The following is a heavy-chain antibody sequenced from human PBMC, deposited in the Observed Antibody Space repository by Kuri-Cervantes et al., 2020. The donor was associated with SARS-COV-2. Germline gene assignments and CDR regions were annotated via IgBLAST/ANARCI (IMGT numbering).Heavy chain of an antibody. J-gene: IGHJ6*03. Sequence: GGSLRLSCAASGFAFSSYAMSWVRQAPGKGLEWVSAISGSGGSTYYADSVKGRFTISRDNSKNTLYLQMNSLRAEDTAVYYCAKDRSPPWAADYYMDVWGKGTTVTVSS. CDR2: ISGSGGST. CDR1: GFAFSSYA. D-gene: IGHD6-25*01. CDR3: AKDRSPPWAADYYMDV. V-gene: IGHV3-23*01.